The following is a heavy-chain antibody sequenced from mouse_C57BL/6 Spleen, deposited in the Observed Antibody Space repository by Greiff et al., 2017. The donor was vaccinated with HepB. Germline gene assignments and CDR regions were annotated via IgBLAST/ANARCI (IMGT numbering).Heavy chain of an antibody. J-gene: IGHJ3*01. V-gene: IGHV1-61*01. CDR1: GYTFTSYW. CDR3: ARKGYGEGFAY. Sequence: QVQLQQPGAELVRPGSSVKLSCKASGYTFTSYWMDWVKQRPGQGLEWIGNIYPSDSETHYNQKFKDKATLTVDKSSSTAYMQLSSLTSEDSAVYYCARKGYGEGFAYWGQGTLVTVSA. D-gene: IGHD2-13*01. CDR2: IYPSDSET.